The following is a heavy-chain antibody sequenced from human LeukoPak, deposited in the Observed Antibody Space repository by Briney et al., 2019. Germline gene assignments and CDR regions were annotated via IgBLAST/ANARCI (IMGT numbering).Heavy chain of an antibody. V-gene: IGHV4-61*09. J-gene: IGHJ6*03. Sequence: SETLSLTCTVSGGSISSGSYYWSWIRQPAGKGLEWIGHIYTSGSTNYNPSLKSRVTISVDTSKNQFSLKLSSVTAADTAVYYCARGGPGDGYNFGYYYYMDVWGKGTTVTVSS. CDR3: ARGGPGDGYNFGYYYYMDV. CDR1: GGSISSGSYY. CDR2: IYTSGST. D-gene: IGHD5-24*01.